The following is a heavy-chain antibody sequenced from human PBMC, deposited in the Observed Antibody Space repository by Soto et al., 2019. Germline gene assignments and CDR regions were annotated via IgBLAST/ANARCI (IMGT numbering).Heavy chain of an antibody. J-gene: IGHJ5*02. CDR3: ATGEAFNMVRGNWFDP. CDR1: GGSFSGYY. V-gene: IGHV4-34*01. CDR2: INHSGST. Sequence: QVQLQQWGAGLLKPSETLSLTCAVYGGSFSGYYWSWIRQPPGKGLEWIGEINHSGSTNYNPSLKRRVTRSVDTPKNQFSLRLSSVTAADTAVYYCATGEAFNMVRGNWFDPWGQGALVTVSS. D-gene: IGHD3-10*01.